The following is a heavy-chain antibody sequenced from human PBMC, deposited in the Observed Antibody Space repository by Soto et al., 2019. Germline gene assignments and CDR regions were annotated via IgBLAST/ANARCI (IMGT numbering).Heavy chain of an antibody. CDR1: GYTFTSYG. Sequence: QVQLVQSGAEVKKPGASVKVSCKASGYTFTSYGISWVRQAPGQGLEWMGWISAYNGNTNYAQKLQGRVTMTTDTSTRTAYMELRSLRSDDTAVYYCARVVAAGIYYYYGMDVWGQGTTVTVSS. D-gene: IGHD6-13*01. CDR3: ARVVAAGIYYYYGMDV. CDR2: ISAYNGNT. V-gene: IGHV1-18*01. J-gene: IGHJ6*02.